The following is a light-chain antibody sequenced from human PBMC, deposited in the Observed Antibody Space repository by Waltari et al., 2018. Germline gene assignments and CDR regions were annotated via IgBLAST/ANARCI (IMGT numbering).Light chain of an antibody. V-gene: IGKV3-20*01. CDR3: QHYVRLPVS. CDR2: GAS. CDR1: QSVSRS. Sequence: EIVLTQSPGTLSLSPGERATLSCRASQSVSRSLAWYQQKPGQAPRLLCYGASSRATGVPDRFSGSGSGTDFSLTISRLEPEDFAVYYCQHYVRLPVSFGQGTKVEIK. J-gene: IGKJ1*01.